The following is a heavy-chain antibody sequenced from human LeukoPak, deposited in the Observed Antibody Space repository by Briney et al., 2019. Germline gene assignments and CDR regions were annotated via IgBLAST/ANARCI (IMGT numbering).Heavy chain of an antibody. V-gene: IGHV1-8*01. CDR2: MNPNSGNT. CDR1: GYTFTSYD. Sequence: ASVKDSCKASGYTFTSYDINWVRQATGQGLEWMGWMNPNSGNTGYAQKFQGRVTMTRNTSISTAYMELSSLRSEDTAVYYCARFSYSSGPIYYYYGMDVWGQGTTVTVSS. CDR3: ARFSYSSGPIYYYYGMDV. J-gene: IGHJ6*02. D-gene: IGHD6-19*01.